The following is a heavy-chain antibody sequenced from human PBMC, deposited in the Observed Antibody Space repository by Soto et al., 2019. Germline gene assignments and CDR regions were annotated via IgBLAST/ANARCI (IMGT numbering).Heavy chain of an antibody. CDR2: ILYDGSKE. D-gene: IGHD2-21*01. CDR3: AKGLALMADH. CDR1: GFSFNTYV. J-gene: IGHJ4*02. V-gene: IGHV3-30*18. Sequence: GGSLRLSCTDSGFSFNTYVMDWVRQAPGKGLEWVARILYDGSKEYYADPVKGRFTISRDNSKNALYLQMDRLRVEDTAVYFCAKGLALMADHWGQGTPVTVSS.